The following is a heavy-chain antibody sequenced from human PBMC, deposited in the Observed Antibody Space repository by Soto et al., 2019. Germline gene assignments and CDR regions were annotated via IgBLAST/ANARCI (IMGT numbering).Heavy chain of an antibody. D-gene: IGHD6-13*01. CDR2: INPNSGGT. V-gene: IGHV1-2*04. J-gene: IGHJ5*02. CDR3: ARGGIAAAGTGGGFDP. CDR1: GYTFTGYY. Sequence: QVQLVQSGAEVKKPGASVKVSCKASGYTFTGYYMHWVRQAPGQGLEGMGWINPNSGGTNYAQKFQGWVTMTRDTSISTAYMELSRLRSDDTAVYYCARGGIAAAGTGGGFDPWGQGTLVTVSS.